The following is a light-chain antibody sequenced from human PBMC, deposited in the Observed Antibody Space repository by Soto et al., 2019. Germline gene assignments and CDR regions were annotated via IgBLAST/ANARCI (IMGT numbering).Light chain of an antibody. J-gene: IGKJ5*01. Sequence: EVVLTPSPGTLALSPGERASLSFRAIRSVRSNFLAWYHQRPGRAPRLLIYGASSRATDIPDRFSGSVSGTDFTLTISRLEPEDFAVYYCQQYGSSPPITFGQGTRLEIK. CDR1: RSVRSNF. CDR2: GAS. CDR3: QQYGSSPPIT. V-gene: IGKV3-20*01.